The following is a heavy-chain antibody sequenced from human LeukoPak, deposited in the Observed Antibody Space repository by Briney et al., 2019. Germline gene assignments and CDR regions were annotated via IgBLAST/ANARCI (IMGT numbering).Heavy chain of an antibody. V-gene: IGHV1-69*06. CDR3: ASAAYYDILTGYYPLGDYYYYYGMDV. CDR2: IIPIFGTA. CDR1: GGTFSSYA. Sequence: SVKVSCKASGGTFSSYAISWVRQAPGQGLEWMGGIIPIFGTANYAQKFQGRVTITADKSTSTAYMELSSLRSEDTAVYYCASAAYYDILTGYYPLGDYYYYYGMDVWGKGTTVTVSS. J-gene: IGHJ6*04. D-gene: IGHD3-9*01.